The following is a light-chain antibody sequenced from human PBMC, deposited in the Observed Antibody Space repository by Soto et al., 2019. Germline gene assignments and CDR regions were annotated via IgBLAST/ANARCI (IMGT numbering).Light chain of an antibody. CDR2: NNN. V-gene: IGLV1-44*01. CDR1: RTNIGSNT. Sequence: QSVLTQPPSASGTPGQRVTISCSGGRTNIGSNTVNWYQQLPGAAPKVLIQNNNQRPSGVPDRFSGSKSGTSASLAISGLQSGDEAAYYCGAWDDILNGYVFGFGTKVTVL. CDR3: GAWDDILNGYV. J-gene: IGLJ1*01.